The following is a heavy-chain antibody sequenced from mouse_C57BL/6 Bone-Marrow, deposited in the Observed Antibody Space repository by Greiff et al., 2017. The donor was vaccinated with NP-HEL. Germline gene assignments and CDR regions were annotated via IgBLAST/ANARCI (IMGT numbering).Heavy chain of an antibody. J-gene: IGHJ4*01. CDR2: IHPNSGST. Sequence: VQLQQPGAELVKPGASVKLSCKASGYTFTSYWMHWVKQRPGQGLEWIGMIHPNSGSTNYNETFKSKATLTVDKSSSTAYMQLSSLTSEDSAVYYCARGAAKPSCDAMDYWGQGTSVTVSS. CDR3: ARGAAKPSCDAMDY. V-gene: IGHV1-64*01. CDR1: GYTFTSYW.